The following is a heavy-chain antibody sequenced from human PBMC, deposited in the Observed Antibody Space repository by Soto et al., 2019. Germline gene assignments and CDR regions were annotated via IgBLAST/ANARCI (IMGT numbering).Heavy chain of an antibody. Sequence: GGSLRLSCAASGFTFSDHYMDWVRQAPGKGLEWVGRTRNKANSYTTEYAASVKGRFTISRDDSKNSLYLQMNSLKTEDTAVYYCARTYGDYAAFDIWGQGTMVTVSS. CDR3: ARTYGDYAAFDI. V-gene: IGHV3-72*01. J-gene: IGHJ3*02. D-gene: IGHD4-17*01. CDR1: GFTFSDHY. CDR2: TRNKANSYTT.